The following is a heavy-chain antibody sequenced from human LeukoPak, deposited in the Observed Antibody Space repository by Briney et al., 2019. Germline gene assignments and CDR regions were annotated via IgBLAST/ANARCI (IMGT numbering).Heavy chain of an antibody. V-gene: IGHV3-48*02. CDR3: ARGYACAFDS. J-gene: IGHJ4*02. D-gene: IGHD5-12*01. CDR2: IGSSSDTI. Sequence: GGSLRLSCAASGFTFSSYTMNWVRQAPGKGLEWVAYIGSSSDTIFYADSVKGRFTISRDNAKNSLYLQMNSLGDEDTAVYYCARGYACAFDSWGQGTLVTVSS. CDR1: GFTFSSYT.